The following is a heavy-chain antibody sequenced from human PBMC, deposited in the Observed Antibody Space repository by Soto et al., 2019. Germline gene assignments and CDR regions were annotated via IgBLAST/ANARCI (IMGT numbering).Heavy chain of an antibody. J-gene: IGHJ6*02. V-gene: IGHV5-10-1*01. CDR1: GYSFTSYW. D-gene: IGHD3-3*01. Sequence: GESLKISCKGSGYSFTSYWISWVRQMPGKGLEWMGRIDPSDSYTNYSPSFQGHVTISADKSISTAYLQWSSLKASDTAMYYCARQYDFWSGFSQPTYYYGMDVWGQGTTVTVS. CDR2: IDPSDSYT. CDR3: ARQYDFWSGFSQPTYYYGMDV.